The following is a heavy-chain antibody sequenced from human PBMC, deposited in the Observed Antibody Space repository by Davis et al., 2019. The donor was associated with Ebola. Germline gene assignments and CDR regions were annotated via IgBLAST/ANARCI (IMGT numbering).Heavy chain of an antibody. CDR3: ARVGDYGDYSDY. CDR2: ISSSSSYI. V-gene: IGHV3-21*01. Sequence: GESLKISCAASGFTFSSYSMNWVRQAPGKGLEWVSSISSSSSYIYYADSVKGRFTISRDNAKNSLYLQMNSLRAEDTAVYYCARVGDYGDYSDYWGQGTLVTVSS. J-gene: IGHJ4*02. CDR1: GFTFSSYS. D-gene: IGHD4-17*01.